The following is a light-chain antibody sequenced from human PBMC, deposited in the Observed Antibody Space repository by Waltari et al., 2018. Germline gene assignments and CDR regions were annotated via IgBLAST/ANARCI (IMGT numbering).Light chain of an antibody. CDR2: RAS. J-gene: IGKJ1*01. CDR1: QSISSW. V-gene: IGKV1-5*03. Sequence: DIQMTQSPSTLSASVRDRVTITCRTSQSISSWLAWYQQKPGKAPKFLIYRASNLESGVPSRFSGSGSGTEFTLTISSLQPEDFATYFCQQYHTYSRTFGQGTKVEVK. CDR3: QQYHTYSRT.